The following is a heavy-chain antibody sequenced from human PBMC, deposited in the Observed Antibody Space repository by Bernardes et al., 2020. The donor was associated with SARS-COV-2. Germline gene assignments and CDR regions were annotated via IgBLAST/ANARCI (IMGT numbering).Heavy chain of an antibody. CDR2: ISAYNGNT. V-gene: IGHV1-18*01. Sequence: ASVEVSWKASGYTFTSYGISWVRQAPGQGLEWMGWISAYNGNTNYAQKLQGRVTMTTDTSTSTAYMELRSLRSDDTAVYYCARFRRGNAMFDYWGQGTLVTVSS. J-gene: IGHJ4*02. CDR3: ARFRRGNAMFDY. CDR1: GYTFTSYG. D-gene: IGHD2-2*01.